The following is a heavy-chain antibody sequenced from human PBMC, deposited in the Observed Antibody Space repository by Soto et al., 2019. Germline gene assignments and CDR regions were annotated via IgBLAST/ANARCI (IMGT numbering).Heavy chain of an antibody. J-gene: IGHJ4*02. D-gene: IGHD5-12*01. CDR2: IPSRGRP. CDR3: ASDQYSGYEFTL. V-gene: IGHV4-30-4*01. Sequence: QVQLRESGPGLVKPSQTLLLTCSVSGASIAGGSYYWSWLRQPPGKGLEWIGYIPSRGRPVYHTYLASRSTISSDTSKTQLSLQLTSVTAADTAVYYCASDQYSGYEFTLWGQGTLVTVSS. CDR1: GASIAGGSYY.